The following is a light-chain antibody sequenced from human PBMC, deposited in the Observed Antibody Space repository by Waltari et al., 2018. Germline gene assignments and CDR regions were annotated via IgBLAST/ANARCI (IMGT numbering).Light chain of an antibody. Sequence: DIVMTQSPDSLAVSLGERATINCKSSQSVFFSSSNKNYLAWYQQKPGQPPKLLIYWSSTRESGVPDRFSGSGSGRDFTLTISSLQAEDVAVYYCQQYYSGRTFGQGTKVEIK. V-gene: IGKV4-1*01. CDR2: WSS. CDR3: QQYYSGRT. CDR1: QSVFFSSSNKNY. J-gene: IGKJ1*01.